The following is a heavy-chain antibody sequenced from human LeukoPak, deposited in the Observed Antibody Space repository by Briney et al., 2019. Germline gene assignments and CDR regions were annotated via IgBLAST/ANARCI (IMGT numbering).Heavy chain of an antibody. J-gene: IGHJ4*02. Sequence: PSETLSLTCTVSGGSTSSSNWWSWVRQPPGKGLEWIGEIYHSGSTNYNPSLKSRVTISVDKSKNQFSLKLSSVTAADTAVYYCVREDYSNYFDYWGQGTLVTVSS. V-gene: IGHV4-4*02. CDR2: IYHSGST. CDR3: VREDYSNYFDY. CDR1: GGSTSSSNW. D-gene: IGHD4-11*01.